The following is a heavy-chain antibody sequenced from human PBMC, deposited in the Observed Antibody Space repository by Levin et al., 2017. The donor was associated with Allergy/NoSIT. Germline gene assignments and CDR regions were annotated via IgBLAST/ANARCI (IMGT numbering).Heavy chain of an antibody. CDR3: AKDGSIAAAKYFFDS. CDR1: GGTVRSEG. D-gene: IGHD6-13*01. CDR2: IASDGRDK. J-gene: IGHJ4*02. Sequence: SGGSLRLSCAAAGGTVRSEGRHGGRQAPGKGLEWVAVIASDGRDKKSADSVKGRFTISRDNSKKILYLQMNSLKTEDTAVYYCAKDGSIAAAKYFFDSWGQGTLVTVSS. V-gene: IGHV3-30*18.